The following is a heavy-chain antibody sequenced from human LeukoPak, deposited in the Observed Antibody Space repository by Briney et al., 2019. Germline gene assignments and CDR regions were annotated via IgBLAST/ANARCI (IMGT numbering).Heavy chain of an antibody. J-gene: IGHJ4*02. D-gene: IGHD4-17*01. Sequence: GGSLRLSCAASGFTFSSYWMSWVRQAPGKGLEWVANIKQDGSEKYYVDSVKGRFTISRDNAKNSLYLQMSSLRAEDTAVYYCAREGYSGYGDYGPTSDYWGQGTLVTVSS. CDR1: GFTFSSYW. CDR2: IKQDGSEK. CDR3: AREGYSGYGDYGPTSDY. V-gene: IGHV3-7*03.